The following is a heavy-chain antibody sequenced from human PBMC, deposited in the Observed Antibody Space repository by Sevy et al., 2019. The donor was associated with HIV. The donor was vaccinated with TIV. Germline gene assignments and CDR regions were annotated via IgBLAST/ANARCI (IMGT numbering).Heavy chain of an antibody. CDR1: GFTFSSYP. Sequence: GGCLRLSCAASGFTFSSYPMHWVRQAPGKGLEWVSFISFDGTDKYYSDSVKGRFTITRDNSKNTLFLQMNSLRAEDTAFYYCVRETTMLPRGAFDFWGHGTMVTVSS. D-gene: IGHD3-10*01. CDR3: VRETTMLPRGAFDF. CDR2: ISFDGTDK. J-gene: IGHJ3*01. V-gene: IGHV3-30-3*01.